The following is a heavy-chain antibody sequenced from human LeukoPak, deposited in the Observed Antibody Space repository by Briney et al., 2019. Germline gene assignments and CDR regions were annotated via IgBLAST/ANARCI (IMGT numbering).Heavy chain of an antibody. D-gene: IGHD2-2*03. CDR3: VSGYCSSTTCYRGAH. CDR2: ISDDGSSA. J-gene: IGHJ4*02. Sequence: GGSLRLSCAASGFTFGNYWMHWVRQAPGKGLLWVSRISDDGSSANYADSVQGRFTISRDNAKNTVYLQMHSLRAEDTAVYYCVSGYCSSTTCYRGAHWGQGTLVTVSS. CDR1: GFTFGNYW. V-gene: IGHV3-74*01.